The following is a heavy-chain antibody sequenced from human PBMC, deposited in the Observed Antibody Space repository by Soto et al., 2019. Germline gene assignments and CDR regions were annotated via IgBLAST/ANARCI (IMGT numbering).Heavy chain of an antibody. Sequence: EVQLVESGGGLVKPGGSLRLSCAASGFTFSNVWMNWVRQAPGKGLEWVGRIKSKNDGGTTDYAAPVKGRFTISRDDSKNTLYVQMNSLLTEDTAVYYCTPIALQYRSGWYEFFDWGQGTLVTVSS. CDR1: GFTFSNVW. CDR3: TPIALQYRSGWYEFFD. D-gene: IGHD6-19*01. CDR2: IKSKNDGGTT. J-gene: IGHJ4*02. V-gene: IGHV3-15*07.